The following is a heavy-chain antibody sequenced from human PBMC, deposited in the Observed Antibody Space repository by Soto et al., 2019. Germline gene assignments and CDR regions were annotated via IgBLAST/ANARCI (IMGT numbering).Heavy chain of an antibody. CDR3: ASKFGELLADAFDI. CDR2: IYHSGSI. J-gene: IGHJ3*02. D-gene: IGHD3-10*01. Sequence: SDTLSLTCTVVNASICSRTWWARVRQTPGKGLEWIGEIYHSGSINHNPSLKSRVTMTVDKSKNQFSLKTTSVTAADTGVYYCASKFGELLADAFDIWGQGTVVT. CDR1: NASICSRTW. V-gene: IGHV4-4*02.